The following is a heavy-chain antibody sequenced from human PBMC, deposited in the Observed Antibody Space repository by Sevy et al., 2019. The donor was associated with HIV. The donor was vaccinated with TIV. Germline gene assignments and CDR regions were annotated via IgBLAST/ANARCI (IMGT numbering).Heavy chain of an antibody. CDR3: ARQSAYHFYGMDV. CDR2: INPNSGGT. V-gene: IGHV1-2*02. Sequence: ASVKVSCKASGYTFSDYYIHWVRQAPGQGLEWVGGINPNSGGTNYAQKFQGRVTMTRDTSITTAYMELSRMRSDDTAVYYFARQSAYHFYGMDVWGHGTTVTVSS. J-gene: IGHJ6*02. D-gene: IGHD3-16*01. CDR1: GYTFSDYY.